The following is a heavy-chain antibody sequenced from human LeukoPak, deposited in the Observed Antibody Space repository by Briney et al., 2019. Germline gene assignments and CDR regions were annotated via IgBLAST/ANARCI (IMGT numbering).Heavy chain of an antibody. D-gene: IGHD5-18*01. CDR2: ISSSSSYI. Sequence: GGSLRLSCAASGFTFSSYSMNWVRQAPGKGLEWVSSISSSSSYIYYADSVKGRFTISRDNAKNSLYLQMNSLRAEDTAVYYCARDASKRGYSYGWDYFDYWGQGTLVTVSS. CDR3: ARDASKRGYSYGWDYFDY. CDR1: GFTFSSYS. V-gene: IGHV3-21*01. J-gene: IGHJ4*02.